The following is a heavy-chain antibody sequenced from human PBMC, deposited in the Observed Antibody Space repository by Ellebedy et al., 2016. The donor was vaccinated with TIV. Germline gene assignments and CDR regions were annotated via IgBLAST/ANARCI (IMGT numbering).Heavy chain of an antibody. CDR2: IYRSGGT. Sequence: PGGSLRLSCAASGFTVSTNYMSWVRQAPGRGLEWVSIIYRSGGTYYAGSVKGRFTISRDISKNTLFLQVNSLRAEDKAVYYCMFKGLSARLYWGQGTLVTVSS. CDR3: MFKGLSARLY. J-gene: IGHJ1*01. CDR1: GFTVSTNY. V-gene: IGHV3-53*01. D-gene: IGHD6-6*01.